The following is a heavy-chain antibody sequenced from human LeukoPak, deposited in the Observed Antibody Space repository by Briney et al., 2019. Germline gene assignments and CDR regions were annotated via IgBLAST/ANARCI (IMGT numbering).Heavy chain of an antibody. CDR2: ISAYNGNT. J-gene: IGHJ4*02. Sequence: ASVKVSCKASGYTFTSYGISWVRQAPRQGLKWMGWISAYNGNTNYAQKLQGRVTMTTDASTSTAYLELRSLRSDDTAVYYCARILKRWLQSDYWGQGTLVTVSS. D-gene: IGHD5-24*01. CDR3: ARILKRWLQSDY. CDR1: GYTFTSYG. V-gene: IGHV1-18*01.